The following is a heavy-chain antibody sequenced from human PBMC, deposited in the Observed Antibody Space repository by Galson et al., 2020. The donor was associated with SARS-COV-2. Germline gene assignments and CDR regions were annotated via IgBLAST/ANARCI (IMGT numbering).Heavy chain of an antibody. CDR1: GFILSDYW. V-gene: IGHV3-74*01. D-gene: IGHD6-6*01. Sequence: GGSLRLSCAASGFILSDYWMHWVRQAPGKGLVWVSHVNNDGSDTNYADSVKGRFTISRDNAENTLYLEMNSLGVEDTALYFCARASAIAPRRFDYWGQGSLVTVSS. J-gene: IGHJ4*02. CDR2: VNNDGSDT. CDR3: ARASAIAPRRFDY.